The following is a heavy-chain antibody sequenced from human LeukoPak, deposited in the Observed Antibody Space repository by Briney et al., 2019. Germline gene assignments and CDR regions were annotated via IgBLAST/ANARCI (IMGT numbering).Heavy chain of an antibody. J-gene: IGHJ4*02. CDR1: GGSISSYY. D-gene: IGHD3-22*01. Sequence: PSQTLSLTCTVSGGSISSYYWSWIRQPPGKGLEWIGYIYYSGSTTYNPSLKSRVTISVDTSKTQFSLKLSSVTAADTAVYYCARYVTRYYYDSSGYGLVYWGEGTLVTVSS. CDR3: ARYVTRYYYDSSGYGLVY. V-gene: IGHV4-59*01. CDR2: IYYSGST.